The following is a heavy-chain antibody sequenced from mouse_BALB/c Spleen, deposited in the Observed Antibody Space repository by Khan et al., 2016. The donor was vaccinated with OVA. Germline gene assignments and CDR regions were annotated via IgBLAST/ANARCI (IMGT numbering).Heavy chain of an antibody. CDR2: ISYSVST. J-gene: IGHJ2*01. V-gene: IGHV3-2*02. CDR1: GYSITSNYA. D-gene: IGHD1-1*01. CDR3: ARGNYYGYYCDY. Sequence: EVQLQESGPGLVKPSQSLSLTCTVTGYSITSNYAWNWIRQFPGNKLEWMGYISYSVSTSYNPSLTSRISITRDTSQNQFFLQLNSVTTEDTATYYCARGNYYGYYCDYWGQGTTLTVSS.